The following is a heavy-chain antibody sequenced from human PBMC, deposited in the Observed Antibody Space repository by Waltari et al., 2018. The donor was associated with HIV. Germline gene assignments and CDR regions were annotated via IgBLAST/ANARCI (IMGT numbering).Heavy chain of an antibody. Sequence: QLQLRESGPGLVKPSETLSLTCTVSGVSISSSDYSWAWIRQPPGEGLEWIGTLSFAGVTYYDPSLKSRLGKTSYSPSFKSRVSISVDTSKNHFSLRFTSVTAADTAIFYCARAIVGATSRYFDSWGRGT. V-gene: IGHV4-39*02. CDR3: ARAIVGATSRYFDS. J-gene: IGHJ4*02. D-gene: IGHD1-26*01. CDR2: LSFAGVTYYDPSLKSRLGKT. CDR1: GVSISSSDYS.